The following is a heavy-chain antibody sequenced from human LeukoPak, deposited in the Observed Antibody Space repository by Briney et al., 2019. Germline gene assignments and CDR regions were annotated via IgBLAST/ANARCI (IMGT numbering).Heavy chain of an antibody. CDR3: ARDIYYYDSSGYYYPGGSDC. CDR2: ISGGGSTR. J-gene: IGHJ4*02. V-gene: IGHV3-48*04. CDR1: GFTFSSYA. Sequence: PGGSLRLSCTASGFTFSSYAMSWVRQAPGKGLDWVAYISGGGSTRSYADSVKGRFTISRNNAKNSLYLQMNSLRAEDTAVYYCARDIYYYDSSGYYYPGGSDCWGQGTLVTVSS. D-gene: IGHD3-22*01.